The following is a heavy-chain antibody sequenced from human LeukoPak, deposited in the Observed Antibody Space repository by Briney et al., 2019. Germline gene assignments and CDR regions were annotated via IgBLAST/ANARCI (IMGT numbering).Heavy chain of an antibody. V-gene: IGHV4-61*02. CDR3: ARVEDSGYDYRGRFDP. Sequence: PSETLSLTCTVSGGSISSGSYYWSWSRQPAAKGLEWIGRIYTSGSTNYNPSLKSRLTISLDTSKIQFSLKLSYVPAADTAVYYCARVEDSGYDYRGRFDPWGQGTLVSVSS. D-gene: IGHD5-12*01. CDR1: GGSISSGSYY. CDR2: IYTSGST. J-gene: IGHJ5*02.